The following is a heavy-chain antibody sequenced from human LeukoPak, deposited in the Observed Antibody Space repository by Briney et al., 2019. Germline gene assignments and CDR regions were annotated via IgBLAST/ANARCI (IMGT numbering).Heavy chain of an antibody. V-gene: IGHV4-61*03. Sequence: PSETLSLTCTVSGGSVSSAGYYWSWIRQPPGKGLEWIGYIYYSGSTNYNPSLRSRVTISVDTSKKHFSLKLNSVTTADTAVYYCAREPAYYYDRSGYDTDYWGPGTLVNVSS. D-gene: IGHD3-22*01. J-gene: IGHJ4*02. CDR3: AREPAYYYDRSGYDTDY. CDR1: GGSVSSAGYY. CDR2: IYYSGST.